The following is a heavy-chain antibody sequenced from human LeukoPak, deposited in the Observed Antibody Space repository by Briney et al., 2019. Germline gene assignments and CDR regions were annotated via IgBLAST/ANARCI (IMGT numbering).Heavy chain of an antibody. CDR3: ARVRSGYSHENYFDY. CDR1: GFTFSNYE. Sequence: PGGSLRLSCAASGFTFSNYEMNWVRQAPGKGLEWVSYISGSGRTIYYADSVKGRFTISRDNAKDSPYLQMNSLRAEDTAVYYCARVRSGYSHENYFDYWGQGTLVTVSS. V-gene: IGHV3-48*03. D-gene: IGHD5-18*01. CDR2: ISGSGRTI. J-gene: IGHJ4*02.